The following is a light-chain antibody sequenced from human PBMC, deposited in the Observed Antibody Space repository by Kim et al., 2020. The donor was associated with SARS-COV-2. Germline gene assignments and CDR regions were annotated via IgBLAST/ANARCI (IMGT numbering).Light chain of an antibody. J-gene: IGLJ2*01. CDR2: GKN. V-gene: IGLV3-19*01. Sequence: SSELTQDPAVSVALGQTVRITCQGDSLRSYYATWYQQKAGQAPILVIYGKNNWPSGIPDRVSGSSSGNTASLTITGTQAGDEAAYYCNSRDSNNNVLFGG. CDR1: SLRSYY. CDR3: NSRDSNNNVL.